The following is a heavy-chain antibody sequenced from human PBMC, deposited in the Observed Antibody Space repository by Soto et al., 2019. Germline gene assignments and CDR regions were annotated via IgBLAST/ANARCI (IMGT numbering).Heavy chain of an antibody. V-gene: IGHV1-2*02. CDR3: ARDDSRGYYPGY. J-gene: IGHJ4*02. CDR1: GYTFTGYY. D-gene: IGHD3-22*01. Sequence: ASVQVSCKASGYTFTGYYMHWVRQAPGQGLEWMGWINPNSGGTNYAQKFQGRVTMTRDTSISTAYMELSRLRSDDTAVDYRARDDSRGYYPGYWGPGTLVTVYS. CDR2: INPNSGGT.